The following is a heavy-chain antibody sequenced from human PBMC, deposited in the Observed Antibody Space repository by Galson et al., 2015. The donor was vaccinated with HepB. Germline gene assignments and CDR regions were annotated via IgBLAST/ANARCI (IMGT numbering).Heavy chain of an antibody. CDR2: ISYDGSNK. D-gene: IGHD1-26*01. CDR1: GFTFSSYA. V-gene: IGHV3-30*04. Sequence: SLRLSCAASGFTFSSYAMHWVRQAPGKGLEWVAVISYDGSNKYYADSVKGRFTISRDNSKNTLYLQMNSLRAEDTAVYYCARDRATGEWELLELDYWGQGTLVTVSS. J-gene: IGHJ4*02. CDR3: ARDRATGEWELLELDY.